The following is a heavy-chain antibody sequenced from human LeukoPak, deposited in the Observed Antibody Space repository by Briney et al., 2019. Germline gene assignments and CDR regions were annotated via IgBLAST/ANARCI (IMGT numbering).Heavy chain of an antibody. Sequence: GESLKISCKGSGYSFTSYWIGRVRQMPGKGLEWMGIIYPGDSDTKYSPSFQGQVTISADKSISTAYLQWSSLKASDTAIYYCARAYSSDWYVDYWGQGTLVTVSS. CDR1: GYSFTSYW. CDR3: ARAYSSDWYVDY. CDR2: IYPGDSDT. V-gene: IGHV5-51*01. D-gene: IGHD6-19*01. J-gene: IGHJ4*02.